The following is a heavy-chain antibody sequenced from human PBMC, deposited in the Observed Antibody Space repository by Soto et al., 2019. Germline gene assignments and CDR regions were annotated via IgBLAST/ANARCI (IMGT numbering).Heavy chain of an antibody. Sequence: TSETLSLTCTVSGGSISSGDYYWSWIRQPPGKGLEWIGYIYYSGSTYCNPSLKSRVTISVDTSKNQFSLKLSSVTAADTAVYYCARNLMDYDILTGYYMGYYFDYWGQGTLVTVS. J-gene: IGHJ4*02. D-gene: IGHD3-9*01. CDR1: GGSISSGDYY. CDR2: IYYSGST. V-gene: IGHV4-30-4*01. CDR3: ARNLMDYDILTGYYMGYYFDY.